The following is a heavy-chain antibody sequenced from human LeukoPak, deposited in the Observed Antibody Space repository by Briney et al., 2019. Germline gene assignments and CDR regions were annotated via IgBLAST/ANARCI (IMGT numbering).Heavy chain of an antibody. CDR2: IYYSGST. CDR3: ARYGSGSYSDDHFQH. Sequence: KTSETLSLTCTVSGGSISSYYWNWIRQPPGKGLEWIGYIYYSGSTNYNPSLKSRVTISADTSKNQFSLKLSSVTAADTAVYYCARYGSGSYSDDHFQHWGQGTLVTVSS. V-gene: IGHV4-59*01. D-gene: IGHD3-10*01. J-gene: IGHJ1*01. CDR1: GGSISSYY.